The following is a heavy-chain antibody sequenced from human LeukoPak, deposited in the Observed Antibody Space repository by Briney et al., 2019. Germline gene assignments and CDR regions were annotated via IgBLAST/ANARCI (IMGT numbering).Heavy chain of an antibody. Sequence: PSETLSLTCTVSGGSISSYYWSWIRQPAGKGLEWIGSIYYTGNTYYNPSLKSRVTISVDTSRNQFSLKLSSVTAADTAVYYCAPQGPNCSGGTCFFDYWGQGTLVTVSS. D-gene: IGHD2-15*01. V-gene: IGHV4-59*05. CDR2: IYYTGNT. CDR1: GGSISSYY. CDR3: APQGPNCSGGTCFFDY. J-gene: IGHJ4*02.